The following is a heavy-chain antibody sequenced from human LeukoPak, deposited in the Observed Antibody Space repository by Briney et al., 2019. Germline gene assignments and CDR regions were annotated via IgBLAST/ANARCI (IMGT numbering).Heavy chain of an antibody. J-gene: IGHJ5*02. CDR1: GGSISNDY. V-gene: IGHV4-4*07. D-gene: IGHD3-10*01. CDR2: VHSTGYT. CDR3: ARESASVFSMIRGVGWFDP. Sequence: PSETLSLTCVVSGGSISNDYWNWIRQPAGRDLEWIGRVHSTGYTDYNPSLTSRVTMSVDTSKNQFSLNLKSVTAADTAMYYCARESASVFSMIRGVGWFDPWGQGTLVTVSS.